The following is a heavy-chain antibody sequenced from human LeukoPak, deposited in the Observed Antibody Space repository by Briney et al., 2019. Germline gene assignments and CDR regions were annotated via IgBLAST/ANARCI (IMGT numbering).Heavy chain of an antibody. CDR1: GGSISSGDYY. CDR2: INHSGST. V-gene: IGHV4-39*07. D-gene: IGHD4-17*01. Sequence: SETLSLTCTVSGGSISSGDYYWSWIRQPPGKGLEWIGEINHSGSTNYNPSLKSRVTISVHTSKNQFSLKLSSVTAADTAVYYCARGHAVLRVTRGKKNWFDPWGQGTLVTVSS. J-gene: IGHJ5*02. CDR3: ARGHAVLRVTRGKKNWFDP.